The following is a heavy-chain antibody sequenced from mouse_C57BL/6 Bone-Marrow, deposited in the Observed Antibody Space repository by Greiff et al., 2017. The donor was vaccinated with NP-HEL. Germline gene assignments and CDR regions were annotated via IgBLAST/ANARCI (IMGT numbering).Heavy chain of an antibody. CDR2: ISSGGSYT. Sequence: EVKLVESGRGLVKPGGSLQLPCAAPGFTFSSYGMSWVRRTPDKRLEWVATISSGGSYTYYPDSVKGRFTISRDTAKNTLYLKMSSLKSEDTAIYYYAGQHDFDSSPIGYWGQVTTLTVSS. D-gene: IGHD1-1*01. CDR1: GFTFSSYG. V-gene: IGHV5-6*03. CDR3: AGQHDFDSSPIGY. J-gene: IGHJ2*01.